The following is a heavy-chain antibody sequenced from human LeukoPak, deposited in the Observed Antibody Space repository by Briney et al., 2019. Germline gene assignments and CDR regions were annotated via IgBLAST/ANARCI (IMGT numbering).Heavy chain of an antibody. J-gene: IGHJ6*02. CDR2: ISYDGSNK. Sequence: PGGSLRLSCAASGFTFSSYAMHWVRQAPGKGLEWVAVISYDGSNKYYADSVKGRFTISRDNAKNSLYLQMNSLRAEDTAVYYCARSRYYDFWSGYEEYGMDVWGQGTTVTVSS. CDR3: ARSRYYDFWSGYEEYGMDV. D-gene: IGHD3-3*01. CDR1: GFTFSSYA. V-gene: IGHV3-30-3*01.